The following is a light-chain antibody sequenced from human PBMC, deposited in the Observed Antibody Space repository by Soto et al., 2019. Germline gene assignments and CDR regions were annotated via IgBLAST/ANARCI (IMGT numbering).Light chain of an antibody. CDR3: QQYKNWPPPA. CDR1: QSVSSN. V-gene: IGKV3-15*01. CDR2: GAS. Sequence: EIVMTQSPATLSVSPGERATLSCRASQSVSSNLAWYQQKPGQAPRLLIYGASTRATGIPARFSGSGSGTEFTLTISSLQSEDFAVYYCQQYKNWPPPAFGQGTKVEIK. J-gene: IGKJ1*01.